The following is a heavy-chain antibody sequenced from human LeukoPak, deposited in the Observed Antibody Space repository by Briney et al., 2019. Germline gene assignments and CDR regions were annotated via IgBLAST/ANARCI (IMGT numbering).Heavy chain of an antibody. Sequence: SQTLSLTCAVSGCSISSGGYSWSWIRQPPGKGLEWIGYIYHSGSTYYNPSLKSRVTISVDRSKNQFSLKLSSVTAADTAVYYCARDFYGGNWFDPWGQGTLVTVSS. CDR2: IYHSGST. D-gene: IGHD4-17*01. V-gene: IGHV4-30-2*01. J-gene: IGHJ5*02. CDR1: GCSISSGGYS. CDR3: ARDFYGGNWFDP.